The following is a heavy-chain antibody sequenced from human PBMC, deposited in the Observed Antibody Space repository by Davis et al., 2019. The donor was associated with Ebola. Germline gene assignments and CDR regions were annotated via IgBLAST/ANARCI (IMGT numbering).Heavy chain of an antibody. D-gene: IGHD4-23*01. CDR2: IYPGDSDT. V-gene: IGHV5-51*01. Sequence: KVSCKGSGYTFIGYWIGWVRQMPGKGLEWMGIIYPGDSDTRYSPSFQGQVTISADKSINTAYLQWSSLKASDTAMYYCARPYGGNAYFDYWGQGTLVTVSS. CDR1: GYTFIGYW. J-gene: IGHJ4*02. CDR3: ARPYGGNAYFDY.